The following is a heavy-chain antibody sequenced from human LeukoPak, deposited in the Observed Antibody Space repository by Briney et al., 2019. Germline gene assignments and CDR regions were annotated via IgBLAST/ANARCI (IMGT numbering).Heavy chain of an antibody. CDR2: IKQDGSEK. CDR3: ARWDGAAAGRNYDFYGVDV. V-gene: IGHV3-7*01. Sequence: GGSLRLSCEASGFTFSYYWMSWVRQAPGKGLEWVAIIKQDGSEKYYVDSVKGRFTISRDNAKNSLYLQMNSLRAEDTAVYYCARWDGAAAGRNYDFYGVDVWGQGTTVTVSS. CDR1: GFTFSYYW. J-gene: IGHJ6*02. D-gene: IGHD6-13*01.